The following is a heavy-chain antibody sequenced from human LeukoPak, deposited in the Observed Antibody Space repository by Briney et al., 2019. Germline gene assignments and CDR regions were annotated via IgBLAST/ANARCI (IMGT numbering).Heavy chain of an antibody. CDR3: AKGTGRSTLNWFDP. D-gene: IGHD1-14*01. CDR2: ISWDGDNT. Sequence: PGGSLRLSCAASGFTFDYYTMHWVRQAPGKGLEWVSLISWDGDNTYYADSVKGRFTISRDNSKNSLYLQMNSLGTEDTALYYCAKGTGRSTLNWFDPWGQGTLVTVSS. CDR1: GFTFDYYT. J-gene: IGHJ5*02. V-gene: IGHV3-43*01.